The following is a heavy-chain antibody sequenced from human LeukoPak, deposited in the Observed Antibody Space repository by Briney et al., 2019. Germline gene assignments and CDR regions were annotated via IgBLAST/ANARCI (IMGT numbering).Heavy chain of an antibody. D-gene: IGHD2-2*01. CDR2: IDTDGSNT. CDR1: GFTFSSYW. CDR3: ASCSSTNCY. Sequence: GGSLRLSCAASGFTFSSYWMHWVRQAPGKGLVWVSRIDTDGSNTAYADSVKGRFTISRDNAKNTLYLQMNSLRAEDTAVYYCASCSSTNCYWGQGTLVTVSS. V-gene: IGHV3-74*01. J-gene: IGHJ4*02.